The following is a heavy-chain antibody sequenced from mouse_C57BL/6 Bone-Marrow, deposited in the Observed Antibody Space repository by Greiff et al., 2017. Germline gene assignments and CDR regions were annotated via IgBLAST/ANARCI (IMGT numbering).Heavy chain of an antibody. J-gene: IGHJ2*01. CDR2: IYPRSGNT. CDR3: AYIAEVGGGDC. Sequence: VQLVESGAELARPGASVKLSCKASGYTFTSYCISWVKQRTGQGLEWIGVIYPRSGNTYYNEKFKGKATLTADKSSSTAYMELRSLTSEDSAVYVCAYIAEVGGGDCWGQGTTLTVSS. V-gene: IGHV1-81*01. D-gene: IGHD1-1*01. CDR1: GYTFTSYC.